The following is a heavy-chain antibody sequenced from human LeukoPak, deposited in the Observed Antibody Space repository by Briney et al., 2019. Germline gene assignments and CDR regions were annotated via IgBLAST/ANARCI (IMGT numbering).Heavy chain of an antibody. CDR2: FFYSGST. V-gene: IGHV4-59*01. CDR3: ARVAVVEPAVRDAFDI. J-gene: IGHJ3*02. D-gene: IGHD2-2*01. CDR1: GGSISSYY. Sequence: SETLSLTCTVSGGSISSYYWSWIRQPPGKGLEWIGYFFYSGSTNYNPSLKSRVTISLDTSKNQLSLRLSSVTAADTAVYYCARVAVVEPAVRDAFDIWGQGTVVTVSS.